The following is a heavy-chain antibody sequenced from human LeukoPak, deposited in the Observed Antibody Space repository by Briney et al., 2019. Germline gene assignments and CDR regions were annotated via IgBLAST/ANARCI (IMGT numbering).Heavy chain of an antibody. V-gene: IGHV4-38-2*02. J-gene: IGHJ4*02. CDR2: IYHSGST. D-gene: IGHD3-3*01. Sequence: SETLSLTCTVSGYSISSGYYWGWIRQPPGKGLEWIGSIYHSGSTYYNPSLKSRVTISVDTSKNQFSLKLSSVTAADTAVYYCARDPEFTIFGVVTDDYWGQGTLVTVSP. CDR1: GYSISSGYY. CDR3: ARDPEFTIFGVVTDDY.